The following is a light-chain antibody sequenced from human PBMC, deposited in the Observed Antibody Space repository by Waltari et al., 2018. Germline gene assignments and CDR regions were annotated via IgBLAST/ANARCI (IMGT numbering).Light chain of an antibody. Sequence: SVLTQPPSASGTPGQRVIISCSGSTSNIGSNNAYWYQQLPGTAPRLLIYLNDQRPSGVPDRFSGSKSGTSASLAISGLQSEDEADYYCAAWDDRLDGGVFGGGTKLTVL. V-gene: IGLV1-44*01. CDR3: AAWDDRLDGGV. CDR1: TSNIGSNN. CDR2: LND. J-gene: IGLJ3*02.